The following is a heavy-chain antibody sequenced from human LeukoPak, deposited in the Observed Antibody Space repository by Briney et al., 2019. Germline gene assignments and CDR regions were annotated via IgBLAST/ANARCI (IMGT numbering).Heavy chain of an antibody. V-gene: IGHV3-48*03. D-gene: IGHD4/OR15-4a*01. CDR3: VRGGGQGDYGERYYFDY. CDR1: GFTFSSYE. CDR2: VGGSGNSI. J-gene: IGHJ4*02. Sequence: GGSLRLSCAASGFTFSSYEMNWVRQAPGKGLEWVSYVGGSGNSIFYADSVRGRFTISRDNAQHSLSLQMNSLRVEDTAVYYCVRGGGQGDYGERYYFDYWGQGNLVTVSS.